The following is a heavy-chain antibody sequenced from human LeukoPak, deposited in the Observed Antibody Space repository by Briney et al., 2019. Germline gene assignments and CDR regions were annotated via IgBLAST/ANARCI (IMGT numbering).Heavy chain of an antibody. J-gene: IGHJ6*02. Sequence: SETLSLTCTVPGVSISSYYWSWIRQPPGKGLEWIGYIYYSGSTNYNPSLKSRVTISVDTSKNQFSLKLSSVTAADTAVYYCARVGGTNYYYYGMDVWGQGTTVTVSS. V-gene: IGHV4-59*01. CDR1: GVSISSYY. CDR3: ARVGGTNYYYYGMDV. CDR2: IYYSGST. D-gene: IGHD1-1*01.